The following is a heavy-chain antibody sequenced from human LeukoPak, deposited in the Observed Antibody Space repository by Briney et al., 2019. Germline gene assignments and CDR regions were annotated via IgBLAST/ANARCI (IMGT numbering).Heavy chain of an antibody. CDR1: GGTFSSYA. D-gene: IGHD4-17*01. CDR3: ARVRAYGDDYYYYGMDV. Sequence: ASVKVSCKASGGTFSSYAISWVRQAPGQGLEWMGRIIPILGIANYAQKFQGRVTITADKSTSTAYMELSSLRSEDTAVYYCARVRAYGDDYYYYGMDVWGQGTTVTVSS. V-gene: IGHV1-69*04. CDR2: IIPILGIA. J-gene: IGHJ6*02.